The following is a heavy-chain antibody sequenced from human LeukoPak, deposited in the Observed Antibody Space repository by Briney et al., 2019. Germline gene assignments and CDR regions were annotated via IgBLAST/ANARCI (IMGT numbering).Heavy chain of an antibody. J-gene: IGHJ6*02. CDR2: ISYDGSNK. CDR1: GFTISSYG. CDR3: AKDTEEFPYYYYGLGV. D-gene: IGHD3-10*01. Sequence: GGFLRLSSAASGFTISSYGMRCVSQAPGEELEWGAVISYDGSNKYYADSVKGRFTISRDKSKNTRYLQMNSLRAEDTAVYYCAKDTEEFPYYYYGLGVWGQGTTVTVSS. V-gene: IGHV3-30*18.